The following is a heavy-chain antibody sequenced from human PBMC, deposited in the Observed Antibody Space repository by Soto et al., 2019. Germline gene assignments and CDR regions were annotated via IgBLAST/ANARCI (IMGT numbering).Heavy chain of an antibody. D-gene: IGHD3-10*01. CDR1: GGTFSSYT. Sequence: ASVKVSCKASGGTFSSYTISWVRQAPGQGLEWMGSIIPILVIANYAQKFQGRVTITADESTSTAYMELSSLRSEDTAVYYCARDSYYYGSGTLPDYYYYGMDVWGQGTTVTVSS. CDR3: ARDSYYYGSGTLPDYYYYGMDV. J-gene: IGHJ6*02. V-gene: IGHV1-69*04. CDR2: IIPILVIA.